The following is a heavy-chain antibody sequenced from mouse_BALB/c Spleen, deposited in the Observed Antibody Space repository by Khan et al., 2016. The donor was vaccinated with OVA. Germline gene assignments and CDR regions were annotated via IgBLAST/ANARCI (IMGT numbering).Heavy chain of an antibody. D-gene: IGHD1-2*01. CDR3: ARTARKKY. Sequence: EVQLQVSGPGLVKPSQSLSLTCTVTGYSITSGYGWNWIRQFPGNKLEWMGYISYSGSTYYNPSLKSRISITRDTSKNQFFLQLNSVTTEDTATYYCARTARKKYWGQGTTLTVSS. CDR2: ISYSGST. J-gene: IGHJ2*01. CDR1: GYSITSGYG. V-gene: IGHV3-2*02.